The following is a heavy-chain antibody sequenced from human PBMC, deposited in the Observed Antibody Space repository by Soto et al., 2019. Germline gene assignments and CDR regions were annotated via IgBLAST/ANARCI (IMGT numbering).Heavy chain of an antibody. CDR1: GFTFSNYA. D-gene: IGHD6-13*01. CDR2: ISYDGSKE. V-gene: IGHV3-30*18. CDR3: AKEGTAADYEY. Sequence: QVQLVESGGAVVQPGRSLRLSCAASGFTFSNYAMHWVRQAPGKGLEWVARISYDGSKEYYVDSVKGRFTISKDSSRNTLYLQMNSLRAEDTAVYYCAKEGTAADYEYWGQGTLVTVSS. J-gene: IGHJ4*02.